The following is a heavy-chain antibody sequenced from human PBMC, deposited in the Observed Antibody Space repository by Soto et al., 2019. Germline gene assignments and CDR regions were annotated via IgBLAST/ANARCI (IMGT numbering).Heavy chain of an antibody. J-gene: IGHJ4*02. D-gene: IGHD5-18*01. V-gene: IGHV3-33*01. CDR1: GFTFSTYG. CDR3: GRDGALGDTAVVDS. CDR2: IWYDGSNK. Sequence: SGGGVVQPGKSLRLSCAASGFTFSTYGMHWVRQAPGKGLEWVAVIWYDGSNKYHGDSLKGRFTISRDNSKNTLYLQINNLRAEDTAVYYCGRDGALGDTAVVDSWGQGTLVTVSS.